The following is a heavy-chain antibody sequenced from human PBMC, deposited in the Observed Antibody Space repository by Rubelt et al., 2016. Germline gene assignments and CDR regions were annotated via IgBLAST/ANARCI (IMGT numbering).Heavy chain of an antibody. CDR3: ARQGRDYGDYVVDY. Sequence: QVQLQESGPGLVKPSETLSLTCTVSGGSISSYYWSWIRQPPGKGLEWIGYIDFSGSTNYNPPLKGRVTISVDTSKNQFSLKLSSVTAADTAVYYCARQGRDYGDYVVDYWGQGTLGTVSS. V-gene: IGHV4-59*08. D-gene: IGHD4-17*01. CDR1: GGSISSYY. CDR2: IDFSGST. J-gene: IGHJ4*02.